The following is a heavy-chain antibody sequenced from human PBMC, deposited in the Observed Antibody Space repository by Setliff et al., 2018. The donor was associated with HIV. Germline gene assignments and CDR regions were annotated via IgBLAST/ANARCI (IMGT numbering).Heavy chain of an antibody. J-gene: IGHJ4*02. V-gene: IGHV1-46*01. CDR2: INPYDGRT. CDR3: TRNLYYYASGIHFGVY. D-gene: IGHD3-10*01. CDR1: GYIFTNYY. Sequence: ASVKVSCKASGYIFTNYYVHWVRQAPGQGLEWMGIINPYDGRTTYPQKFRDRVTMTRDTSTSTVYMELSNLRSEDTAVYYCTRNLYYYASGIHFGVYWGQGTPVTVSS.